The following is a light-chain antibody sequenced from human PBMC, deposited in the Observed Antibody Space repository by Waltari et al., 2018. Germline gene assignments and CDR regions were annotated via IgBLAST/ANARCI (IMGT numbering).Light chain of an antibody. CDR3: QQYGGSQGSFT. CDR1: QNVYSSY. V-gene: IGKV3-20*01. Sequence: VLTQSPDTLSLSPGERVTLSCRASQNVYSSYLAWYQQKPGQPPRLLMYATSYRASDIPDRFSGSGSGTDFTLTISRLEPEDFAVYYCQQYGGSQGSFTFGPGTKVDIK. J-gene: IGKJ3*01. CDR2: ATS.